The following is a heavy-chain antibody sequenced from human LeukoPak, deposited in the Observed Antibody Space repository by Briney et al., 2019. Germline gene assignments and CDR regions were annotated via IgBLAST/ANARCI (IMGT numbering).Heavy chain of an antibody. D-gene: IGHD2-2*01. V-gene: IGHV4-61*02. J-gene: IGHJ4*02. CDR1: GGSISSGSYY. Sequence: SQTLSLTCTVSGGSISSGSYYWSWIRQPAGKGLEWIGRIYTSGSTNYNPSLKSRITISIDTSKNQFSLKLSSVTAADTALYYCARDSTSTWYGQDYWGQGTVVTVSS. CDR3: ARDSTSTWYGQDY. CDR2: IYTSGST.